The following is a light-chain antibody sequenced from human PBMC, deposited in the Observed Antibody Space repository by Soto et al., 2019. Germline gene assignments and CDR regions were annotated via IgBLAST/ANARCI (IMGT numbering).Light chain of an antibody. CDR1: SSDVGSYNL. Sequence: QSALTQPASVSGSPGQSITISCTGTSSDVGSYNLVSWYQQHPGKAPKLMINEVTKRPSGVSDRFSGSKSDNTASLTISGLQAEDEADYYCCSYAGSITWVFGGGTKVTVL. CDR2: EVT. V-gene: IGLV2-23*02. J-gene: IGLJ3*02. CDR3: CSYAGSITWV.